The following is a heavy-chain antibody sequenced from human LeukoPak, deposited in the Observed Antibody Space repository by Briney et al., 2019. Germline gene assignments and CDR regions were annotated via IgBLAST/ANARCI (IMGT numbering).Heavy chain of an antibody. CDR2: IKSKTDGGTT. V-gene: IGHV3-15*01. D-gene: IGHD7-27*01. CDR3: TTDNWEGGYFDY. Sequence: GGSLRLSCAASGFTFSNAWMSWVRQALGKGLEWVGRIKSKTDGGTTDYAATVKGRFTISRDDSKNTLYLQMNSLKSECTGVYYCTTDNWEGGYFDYWGQGTLVTVSS. J-gene: IGHJ4*02. CDR1: GFTFSNAW.